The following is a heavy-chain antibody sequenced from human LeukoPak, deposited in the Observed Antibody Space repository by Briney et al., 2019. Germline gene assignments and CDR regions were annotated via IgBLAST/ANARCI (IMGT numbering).Heavy chain of an antibody. CDR1: GYTFTSYY. CDR2: INPSGGST. Sequence: GASVKVSCKASGYTFTSYYMHWVRQAPGQGLEWMGIINPSGGSTSYAQKFQGRVTMTRDTSTTTVYMELNSLRSEDTAVYYCARDGSGKGYYYYYMDVWGKGTTVTVSS. CDR3: ARDGSGKGYYYYYMDV. V-gene: IGHV1-46*03. J-gene: IGHJ6*03.